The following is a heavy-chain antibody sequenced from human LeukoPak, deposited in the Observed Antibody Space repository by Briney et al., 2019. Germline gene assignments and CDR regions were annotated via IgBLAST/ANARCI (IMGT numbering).Heavy chain of an antibody. CDR1: GFTFSSYA. D-gene: IGHD2-15*01. V-gene: IGHV3-23*01. Sequence: GGSLRLSCAASGFTFSSYAMSWVRQAPGKGLEWVSAISGSGGSTYYADSVKGRFTISRDNSKNTLYLQMNSLRAEDTAVYYCAKEGGCSGGSCYAYYFDYWGQGTLVTVSS. CDR2: ISGSGGST. J-gene: IGHJ4*02. CDR3: AKEGGCSGGSCYAYYFDY.